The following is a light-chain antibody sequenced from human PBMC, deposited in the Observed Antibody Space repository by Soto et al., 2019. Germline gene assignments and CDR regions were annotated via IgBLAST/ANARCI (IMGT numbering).Light chain of an antibody. J-gene: IGLJ1*01. CDR1: SSDVGDYNY. CDR3: SSYTSSSTYG. CDR2: EVN. V-gene: IGLV2-14*01. Sequence: QSALTQPASVSGSPGQSITISCTGASSDVGDYNYVSWYQHHPGKAPKLLIYEVNDRPSGVSDRFSGSKSGNVASLTISWLQAEDEADYYCSSYTSSSTYGFGTGTKVTV.